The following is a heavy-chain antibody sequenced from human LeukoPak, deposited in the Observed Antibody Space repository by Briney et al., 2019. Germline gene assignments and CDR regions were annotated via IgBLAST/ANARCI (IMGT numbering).Heavy chain of an antibody. D-gene: IGHD4-17*01. J-gene: IGHJ4*02. CDR2: ISDDGYNK. CDR3: AKDDHGDNPWNLVH. V-gene: IGHV3-30*18. CDR1: GFTFSRYG. Sequence: GGSLRLSCVGSGFTFSRYGMHWVRQAPGKGLEWVAFISDDGYNKYFADSVKGRSTISRDNSKNALYLQMNSLRAEDTAVFYCAKDDHGDNPWNLVHWGQGTLVTVSS.